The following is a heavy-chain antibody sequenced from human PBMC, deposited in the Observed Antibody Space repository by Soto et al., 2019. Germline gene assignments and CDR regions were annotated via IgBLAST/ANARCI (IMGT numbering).Heavy chain of an antibody. CDR2: INPNSGGT. Sequence: AASVKVSCKASGYTFTGYYMHWVRQAPGQGLEWMGWINPNSGGTNYAQKFQGRVTMTRDTSISTAYMELSRLRSDDTAVYYCARKEGSGYGGWFDLWGQGTLVTVS. V-gene: IGHV1-2*02. CDR1: GYTFTGYY. CDR3: ARKEGSGYGGWFDL. J-gene: IGHJ5*02. D-gene: IGHD5-12*01.